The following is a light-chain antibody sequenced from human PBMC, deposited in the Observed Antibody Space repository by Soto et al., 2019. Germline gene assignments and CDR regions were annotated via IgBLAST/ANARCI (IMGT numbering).Light chain of an antibody. CDR1: QTITSTH. V-gene: IGKV3-20*01. CDR3: QHYGASPRT. J-gene: IGKJ1*01. CDR2: GVS. Sequence: DIVLTQSPGTLSLFPGERATLSCRASQTITSTHLTWYQQKPGQAPRLLIYGVSKKASGFPDRFSGSGSGTDFTLTISGLEPDDFAVYYCQHYGASPRTFGQGTKVEI.